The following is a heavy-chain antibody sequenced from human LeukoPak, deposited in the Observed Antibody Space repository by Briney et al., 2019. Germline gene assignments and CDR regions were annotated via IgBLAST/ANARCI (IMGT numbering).Heavy chain of an antibody. J-gene: IGHJ4*02. CDR3: ARGGSSRPLAQ. CDR2: ISSSGSPI. D-gene: IGHD1-1*01. V-gene: IGHV3-48*03. CDR1: GFTISSDG. Sequence: SGGSLRLSCAASGFTISSDGMNWARQAPGKGLEWVSYISSSGSPIYYADSVKGRFSISRDTAKNSLYLQMNSLRAEDTAVYYCARGGSSRPLAQWGQGTLVTVSS.